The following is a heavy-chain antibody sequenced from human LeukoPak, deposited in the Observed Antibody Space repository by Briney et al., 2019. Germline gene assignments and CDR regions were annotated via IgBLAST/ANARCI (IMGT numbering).Heavy chain of an antibody. J-gene: IGHJ4*02. CDR2: IYSGDST. Sequence: GGSLRLSCAASGFTVSSNYMSWVRQAPGKGLEWVSVIYSGDSTYYADSVKGRFTISRDNSKNTLYLQMNSLRAEDTAVYYCARVLSGSSYDFWSGSNFDYWGQGTLVTVSS. CDR3: ARVLSGSSYDFWSGSNFDY. CDR1: GFTVSSNY. V-gene: IGHV3-53*01. D-gene: IGHD3-3*01.